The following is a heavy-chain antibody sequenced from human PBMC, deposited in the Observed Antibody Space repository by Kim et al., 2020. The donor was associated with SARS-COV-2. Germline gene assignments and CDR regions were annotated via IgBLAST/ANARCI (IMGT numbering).Heavy chain of an antibody. V-gene: IGHV3-11*01. Sequence: ADCVKGRVADSRDNAKNSLYLQMNSLRAEDTALYYCARDVFPRSGYSPFNVWGQGTMVTVSS. CDR3: ARDVFPRSGYSPFNV. D-gene: IGHD3-3*01. J-gene: IGHJ3*01.